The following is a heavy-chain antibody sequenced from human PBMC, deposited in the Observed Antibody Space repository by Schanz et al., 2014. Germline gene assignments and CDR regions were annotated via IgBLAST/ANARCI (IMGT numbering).Heavy chain of an antibody. J-gene: IGHJ6*02. Sequence: EVQMLESGGGLVQPGGSLRLSCVASGFTFRRYGMSWVRQAPGKGLEWVSVIAGDGGGPNYVDSVKGRFTISRDNSKNTLFLQVNSLRAEDTAVYYCAKDHFGHYDSSGCSDCYYYGMDVWGQGTTVTVSS. V-gene: IGHV3-23*01. CDR3: AKDHFGHYDSSGCSDCYYYGMDV. CDR1: GFTFRRYG. CDR2: IAGDGGGP. D-gene: IGHD3-22*01.